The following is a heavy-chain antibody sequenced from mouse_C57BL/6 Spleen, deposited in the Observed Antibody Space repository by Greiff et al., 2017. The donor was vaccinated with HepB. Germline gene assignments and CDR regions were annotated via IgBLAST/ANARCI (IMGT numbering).Heavy chain of an antibody. CDR3: TREGGRQLRLGLY. Sequence: QVHVKQSGAELVRPGASVTLSCKASGYTFTDYEMHWVKQTPVHGLEWIGAIDPETGGTAYNQKFKGKAILTADKSSSTAYMELRSLTSEDSAVYYCTREGGRQLRLGLYWGQGTLVTVSA. D-gene: IGHD3-2*02. CDR1: GYTFTDYE. J-gene: IGHJ3*01. V-gene: IGHV1-15*01. CDR2: IDPETGGT.